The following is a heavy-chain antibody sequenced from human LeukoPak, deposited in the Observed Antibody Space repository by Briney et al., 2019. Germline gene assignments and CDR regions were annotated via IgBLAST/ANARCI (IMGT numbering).Heavy chain of an antibody. CDR1: GFTFSSYA. CDR3: ARDVSGCYDY. J-gene: IGHJ4*02. Sequence: PGSSLRLFCAASGFTFSSYAMHCVRQARGKGLEGVAVISYDGSNKYYAEAVKGRFTISRDNSKNTLYLQINSLRAEDTAVYYCARDVSGCYDYWGQGTLVTVSS. CDR2: ISYDGSNK. V-gene: IGHV3-30-3*01. D-gene: IGHD2-21*01.